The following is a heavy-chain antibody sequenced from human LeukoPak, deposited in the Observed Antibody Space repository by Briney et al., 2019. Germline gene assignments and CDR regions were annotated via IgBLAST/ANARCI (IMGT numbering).Heavy chain of an antibody. CDR2: IIPILGIA. J-gene: IGHJ4*02. V-gene: IGHV1-69*04. CDR3: ASVVLSSSWRIDY. Sequence: SVKVSCKASGSSFRSYAISWVRQAPGQGLYWMVRIIPILGIANYAQKFQGRVTITADKSTSTAYMELSSLRPEDTAVYYCASVVLSSSWRIDYWGQGTLVTVSS. CDR1: GSSFRSYA. D-gene: IGHD6-13*01.